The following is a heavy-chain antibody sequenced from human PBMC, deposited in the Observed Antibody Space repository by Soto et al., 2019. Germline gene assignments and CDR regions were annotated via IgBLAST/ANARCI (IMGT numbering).Heavy chain of an antibody. CDR3: ARGRYGDY. D-gene: IGHD1-1*01. J-gene: IGHJ4*02. CDR1: GYTFTSYG. Sequence: QVHLVQSGAEVKKPGASVKVSCKASGYTFTSYGITWVRQAPGQGLEWMGWISAHNGNTDSAQKLQGRVIVTRDTSTSTAYMELRSLRSDDTAMYYCARGRYGDYWGQGALVSVSS. V-gene: IGHV1-18*01. CDR2: ISAHNGNT.